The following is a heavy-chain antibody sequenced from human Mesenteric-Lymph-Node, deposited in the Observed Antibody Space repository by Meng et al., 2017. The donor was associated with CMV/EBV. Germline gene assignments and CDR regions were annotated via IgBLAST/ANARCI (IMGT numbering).Heavy chain of an antibody. CDR2: INYSGST. CDR1: GGSFSIYY. Sequence: SETLSLTCTVSGGSFSIYYWNWIRQPPGKELEWIAYINYSGSTYYNPSLKSRVTISVDTSKNQFSLSLTSVTAADTAVYYCARRRPRGDTSGYYSYWGQGTLVTVSS. V-gene: IGHV4-59*12. J-gene: IGHJ4*02. CDR3: ARRRPRGDTSGYYSY. D-gene: IGHD3-22*01.